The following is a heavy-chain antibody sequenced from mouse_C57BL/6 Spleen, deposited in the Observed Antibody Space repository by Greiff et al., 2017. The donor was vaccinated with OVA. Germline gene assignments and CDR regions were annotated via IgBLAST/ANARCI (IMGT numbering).Heavy chain of an antibody. D-gene: IGHD1-1*01. CDR1: GYTFTDYY. J-gene: IGHJ1*03. CDR3: ARGGDYYGSRDWYFDV. CDR2: INPNNGGT. V-gene: IGHV1-26*01. Sequence: EVQLQQSGPELVKPGASVKISCKASGYTFTDYYMNWVKQSHGKSLEWIGDINPNNGGTSYNQKFKGKATLTVDKSSSTAYMELRSLTSEDSAVYYGARGGDYYGSRDWYFDVWGTGTTVTVSS.